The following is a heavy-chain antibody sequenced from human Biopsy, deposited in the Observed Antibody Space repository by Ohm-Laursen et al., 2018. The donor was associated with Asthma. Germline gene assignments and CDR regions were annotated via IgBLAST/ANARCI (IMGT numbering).Heavy chain of an antibody. CDR2: IYSGGTS. D-gene: IGHD6-19*01. CDR3: ARGDSSGWSHYYFDY. V-gene: IGHV3-53*01. CDR1: GFTVSRDH. Sequence: LSLTCAASGFTVSRDHMFWVRQAPGKGLEWVSVIYSGGTSHTADSVRGRLTISRDFSKNTLHLQMHSLRVEDTAVYYCARGDSSGWSHYYFDYWGQGTLVTVSS. J-gene: IGHJ4*02.